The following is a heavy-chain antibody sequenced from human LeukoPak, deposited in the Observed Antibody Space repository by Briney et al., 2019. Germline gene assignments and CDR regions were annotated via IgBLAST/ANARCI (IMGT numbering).Heavy chain of an antibody. CDR2: IKSKADGATA. J-gene: IGHJ4*02. V-gene: IGHV3-15*01. CDR1: GFTFSNAW. CDR3: TTISSGRALGY. Sequence: GGSLRLSCAASGFTFSNAWMSWGRQAPGKGLEWIGRIKSKADGATADYAAPVKGRFTISRDESKNTLYLQMNSLKTEDTAIYYCTTISSGRALGYWGQGTLVTVSS. D-gene: IGHD1-26*01.